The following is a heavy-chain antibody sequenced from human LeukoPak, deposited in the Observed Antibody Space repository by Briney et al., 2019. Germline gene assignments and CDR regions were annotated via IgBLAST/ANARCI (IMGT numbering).Heavy chain of an antibody. CDR3: ARGADVYYDFWSGYYARRNWFDP. CDR2: INHSGST. Sequence: ASETLSLTCAVYGGSFSGYYWSWIRQPPGKGLEWIGEINHSGSTNYNPSLKSRVTISVDTSKNQFSLKLSSVTAADTAVYYCARGADVYYDFWSGYYARRNWFDPWGQGTLVTVSS. J-gene: IGHJ5*02. V-gene: IGHV4-34*01. D-gene: IGHD3-3*01. CDR1: GGSFSGYY.